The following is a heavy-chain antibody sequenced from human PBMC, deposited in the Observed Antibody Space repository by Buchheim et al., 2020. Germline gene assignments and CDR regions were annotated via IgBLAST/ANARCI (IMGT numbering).Heavy chain of an antibody. CDR1: GFTVSNNQ. Sequence: EVHLVESGGGLVLFRGSLRLSCAASGFTVSNNQMTWVRQTPGKGLEWASHISNGWRTSYADSVKGGFTIATDDSKHTLFLQMNSLRDEDTAVYYCARGQGYFDLWGRGTL. V-gene: IGHV3-66*01. J-gene: IGHJ2*01. CDR2: ISNGWRT. CDR3: ARGQGYFDL.